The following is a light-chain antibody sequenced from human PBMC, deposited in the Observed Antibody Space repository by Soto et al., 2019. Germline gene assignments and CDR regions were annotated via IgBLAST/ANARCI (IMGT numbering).Light chain of an antibody. CDR3: LQDINYPWT. J-gene: IGKJ1*01. CDR2: QAS. V-gene: IGKV1-5*03. CDR1: QSISSW. Sequence: DIQMTQSPSTLSASVGDRVTITCRASQSISSWLAWYQQKPGKAPKLLIYQASSLQSGVPSRFSGSGSGTDFTLAISSLQPEDSATYYCLQDINYPWTFGQGTRWIS.